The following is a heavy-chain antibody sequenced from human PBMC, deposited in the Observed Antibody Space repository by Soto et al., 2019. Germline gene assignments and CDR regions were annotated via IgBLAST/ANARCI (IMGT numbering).Heavy chain of an antibody. D-gene: IGHD3-10*01. CDR1: GFSLSTREVG. J-gene: IGHJ4*02. Sequence: QITLKESGPTLVKPTQTLTLTCTFSGFSLSTREVGVGWIRQPPGKALEWLALIYWDDDKRYRPSLKSRLTIXRVFSXXLVILVMTNMDPEDTATYYCAHRAYYYGSGSYYTHWGQGILVTVSS. CDR3: AHRAYYYGSGSYYTH. CDR2: IYWDDDK. V-gene: IGHV2-5*02.